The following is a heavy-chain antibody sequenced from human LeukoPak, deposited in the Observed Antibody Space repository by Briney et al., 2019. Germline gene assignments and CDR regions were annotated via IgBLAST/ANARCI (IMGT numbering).Heavy chain of an antibody. CDR2: IKQDGSEK. Sequence: PGGSLRLSCAASGFTFSSYGMHWVRQAPGKGLEWVANIKQDGSEKYYVDSVKGRFTISRDNAKNSLYLQMNSLRAEDTAVYYCARDVGYCSGGSCYYYMDVWGKGTTVTVPS. J-gene: IGHJ6*03. CDR3: ARDVGYCSGGSCYYYMDV. D-gene: IGHD2-15*01. V-gene: IGHV3-7*01. CDR1: GFTFSSYG.